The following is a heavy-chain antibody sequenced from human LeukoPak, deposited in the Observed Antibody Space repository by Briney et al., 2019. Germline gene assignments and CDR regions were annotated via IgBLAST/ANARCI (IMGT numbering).Heavy chain of an antibody. Sequence: GGSLRLSCAASGFTFSSYSMNWVRKAPGKGLEWVSSISSSSSYIYYADSVKGRFPISRDNAENSLYLQMNSLRAEDTAVYYCARDPTTGYENWGQGTLVTVSS. CDR2: ISSSSSYI. CDR1: GFTFSSYS. J-gene: IGHJ4*02. D-gene: IGHD4-11*01. V-gene: IGHV3-21*01. CDR3: ARDPTTGYEN.